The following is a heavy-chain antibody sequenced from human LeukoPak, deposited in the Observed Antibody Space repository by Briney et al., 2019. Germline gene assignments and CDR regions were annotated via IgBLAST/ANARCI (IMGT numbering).Heavy chain of an antibody. CDR2: ISSGGST. D-gene: IGHD3-22*01. Sequence: GGSLRLSCAASGFTVSSNYMSWVRQAPGKGLEWVSVISSGGSTYYADSVKGRFTISRDNSKNTLYLQMNSLRAEDTAVYYCAKGKDYDSRFSGYFDYWGQGTLVTVSS. V-gene: IGHV3-53*01. CDR3: AKGKDYDSRFSGYFDY. J-gene: IGHJ4*02. CDR1: GFTVSSNY.